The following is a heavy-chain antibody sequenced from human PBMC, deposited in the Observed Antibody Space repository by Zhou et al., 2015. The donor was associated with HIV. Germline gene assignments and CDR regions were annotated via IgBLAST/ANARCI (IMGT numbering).Heavy chain of an antibody. Sequence: QVQVVQSGAEVKTPGASVKVSCKASGYTLSSSHMHWVRQAPGQGLEWMGVINPSGVNIANAQKFHGRVTMTSDTSTNTFHMDLSSLTSEDTAVYYCAGDEWTGSSWTDDWGQGTLVTVSS. CDR1: GYTLSSSH. CDR2: INPSGVNI. CDR3: AGDEWTGSSWTDD. J-gene: IGHJ4*02. D-gene: IGHD6-13*01. V-gene: IGHV1-46*01.